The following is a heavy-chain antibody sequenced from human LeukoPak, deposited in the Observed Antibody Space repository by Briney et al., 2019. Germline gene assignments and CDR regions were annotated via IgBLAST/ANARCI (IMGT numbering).Heavy chain of an antibody. Sequence: GGSLRLSCAASGFTFSSYGMHWVRQAPGKGLEWVAVIWYDGSNKCYADSVKGRFTISRDNSKNTLYLQMNSLRAEDTAVYYCASADYFDYWGQGTLVTVSS. CDR1: GFTFSSYG. CDR2: IWYDGSNK. V-gene: IGHV3-33*08. CDR3: ASADYFDY. J-gene: IGHJ4*02.